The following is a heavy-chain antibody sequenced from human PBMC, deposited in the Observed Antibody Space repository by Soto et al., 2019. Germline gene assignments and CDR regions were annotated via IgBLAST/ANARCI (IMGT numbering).Heavy chain of an antibody. Sequence: QVQLVQSGAEVKKPGSSVRVSCKAYGGTFSTYGIHWVRQAPGQGLEWMGGIIPLFDTTDYAQKFQGRVTISADESTATDYMKLSSLRSEDTAVYFCARSRRERYLSAAFDIWGQGTVVTVSS. CDR3: ARSRRERYLSAAFDI. D-gene: IGHD2-2*01. V-gene: IGHV1-69*01. CDR2: IIPLFDTT. J-gene: IGHJ3*02. CDR1: GGTFSTYG.